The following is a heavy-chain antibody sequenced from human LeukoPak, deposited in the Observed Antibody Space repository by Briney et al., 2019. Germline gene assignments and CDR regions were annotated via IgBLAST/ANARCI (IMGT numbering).Heavy chain of an antibody. D-gene: IGHD1-26*01. CDR1: GFIFGSYA. V-gene: IGHV3-23*01. Sequence: PGGSLRLSCAASGFIFGSYAMNWVRQAPGKGLEWVSSISGSGTNTYYVDPVKGRFTVSRDNSKNILYLQMNSLRAEDSAKYYCAKDKESSGSFYEYWGQGTLVTVSS. J-gene: IGHJ4*02. CDR3: AKDKESSGSFYEY. CDR2: ISGSGTNT.